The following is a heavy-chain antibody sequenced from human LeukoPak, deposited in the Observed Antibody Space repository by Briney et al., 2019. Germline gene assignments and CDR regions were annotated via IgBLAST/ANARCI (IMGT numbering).Heavy chain of an antibody. CDR3: AREKTNWNYGFDQ. CDR1: GFTFSSYS. CDR2: INSDGSTT. Sequence: GSLRLSCAASGFTFSSYSMNWVRQAPGKGPVWVSRINSDGSTTSYADSVKGRFTISRDNAKNTLYLQMNSLRAEDTAVYYCAREKTNWNYGFDQWGQGILVTVSS. J-gene: IGHJ4*02. D-gene: IGHD1-7*01. V-gene: IGHV3-74*01.